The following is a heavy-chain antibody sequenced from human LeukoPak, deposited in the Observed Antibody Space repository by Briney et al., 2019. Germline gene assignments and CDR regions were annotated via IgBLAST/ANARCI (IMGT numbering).Heavy chain of an antibody. CDR1: GFTFSSYA. CDR2: ISGSGGST. CDR3: VRERDRGIDVADDFDY. Sequence: PGGSLRLSCAASGFTFSSYAMSWVRQAPGKGLEWVSAISGSGGSTYYADSVKGRFTISRDNSKNTLYLQMNSLRAEDTAVYYCVRERDRGIDVADDFDYWGQGTLVTVSS. J-gene: IGHJ4*02. D-gene: IGHD6-19*01. V-gene: IGHV3-23*01.